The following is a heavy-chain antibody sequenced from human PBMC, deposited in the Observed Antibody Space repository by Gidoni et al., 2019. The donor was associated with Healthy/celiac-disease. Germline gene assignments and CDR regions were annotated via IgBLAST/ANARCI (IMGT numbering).Heavy chain of an antibody. V-gene: IGHV3-53*01. CDR1: GFTVSSNY. CDR2: IYSGGST. Sequence: EVQLVESGGGLIQPGGSMRLSCAASGFTVSSNYMSWVRQAPGKGLECVSVIYSGGSTYYADSVKGRFTISIANSKNTLYLQMNSLRAEDTAVYYCARDNPNYYDSSGFDYWGQGTLVTVSS. D-gene: IGHD3-22*01. CDR3: ARDNPNYYDSSGFDY. J-gene: IGHJ4*02.